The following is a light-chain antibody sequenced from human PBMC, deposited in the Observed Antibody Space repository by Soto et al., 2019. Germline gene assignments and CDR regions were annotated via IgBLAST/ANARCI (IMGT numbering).Light chain of an antibody. CDR2: GAS. CDR1: RSVSSN. J-gene: IGKJ1*01. Sequence: EIVLTQSPGTLSLSPGERATLSCRASRSVSSNLAWYQQKPGQAPRLLIYGASTRATGIPARFSGSGSGTEFTLTISSLQSEDFAVYYCQQYNNWPPVTFGQGTKVDIK. CDR3: QQYNNWPPVT. V-gene: IGKV3-15*01.